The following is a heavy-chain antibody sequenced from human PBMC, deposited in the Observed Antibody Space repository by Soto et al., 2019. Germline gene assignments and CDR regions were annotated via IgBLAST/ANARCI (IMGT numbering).Heavy chain of an antibody. D-gene: IGHD5-18*01. J-gene: IGHJ6*02. Sequence: PGGSLRLSCAASGFTFSSYAMHWVRQAPGKGLEWVAVISYDGSNNYYADSVKGRFTISRDNSKNTLYLQMNSLRAEDTAVYYCARAGTAMVREDYGMDVWGQGTTVTVSS. CDR3: ARAGTAMVREDYGMDV. CDR1: GFTFSSYA. V-gene: IGHV3-30-3*01. CDR2: ISYDGSNN.